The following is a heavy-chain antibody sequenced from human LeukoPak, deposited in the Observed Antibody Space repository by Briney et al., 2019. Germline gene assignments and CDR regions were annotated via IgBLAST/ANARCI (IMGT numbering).Heavy chain of an antibody. CDR2: ISCDGSDK. CDR3: AKDWRMFTIFGVLDP. J-gene: IGHJ5*02. Sequence: GRSLRLSCAASGFTFSTYGMHWVRQAPGKGLEWVAVISCDGSDKYYADSVKGRFTISRDNSKNTLYLQMNSLRAEDTAVYYCAKDWRMFTIFGVLDPWGQGTLVTVSS. D-gene: IGHD3-3*01. V-gene: IGHV3-30*18. CDR1: GFTFSTYG.